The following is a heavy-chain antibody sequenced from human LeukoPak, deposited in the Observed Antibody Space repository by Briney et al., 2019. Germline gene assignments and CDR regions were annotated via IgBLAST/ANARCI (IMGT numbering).Heavy chain of an antibody. J-gene: IGHJ4*02. Sequence: GGSLRLSCAASGFTFSSYGMYWVRQAPGKGLEWVAVISYDGSNKYYADSVKGRFTISRDNSKNTLYLQMNSLRAEDTAVYYCAKDILGYCSGGSCYTPLDYWGQGTLVTVSS. D-gene: IGHD2-15*01. CDR3: AKDILGYCSGGSCYTPLDY. CDR1: GFTFSSYG. V-gene: IGHV3-30*18. CDR2: ISYDGSNK.